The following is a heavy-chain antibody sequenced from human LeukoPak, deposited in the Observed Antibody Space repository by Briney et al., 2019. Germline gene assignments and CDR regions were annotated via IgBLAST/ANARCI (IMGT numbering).Heavy chain of an antibody. V-gene: IGHV1-18*01. CDR3: AREKYWSTDY. D-gene: IGHD2-8*02. J-gene: IGHJ4*02. CDR1: GYTFSSFG. CDR2: ISAYNGNT. Sequence: ASVKVSCKTSGYTFSSFGITWVRQAPGQGLEWMGWISAYNGNTNYAQKLQGRVTMTTDTSTSTAYMELRSLRSDDTAVYYCAREKYWSTDYWGQGTLVTVSS.